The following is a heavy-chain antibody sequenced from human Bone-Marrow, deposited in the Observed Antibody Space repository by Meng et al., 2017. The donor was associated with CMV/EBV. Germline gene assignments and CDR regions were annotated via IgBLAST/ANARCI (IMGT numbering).Heavy chain of an antibody. Sequence: GESLKISCAASGFTFTRYDIHWVRQAPGKGLEWVAVISYDGVSQHYAESVEGRFSLSRDNSRNTLYLQMNSLRAEDTAVYYCARDARPKDIVVEGGAHFDYWGQGTLVTVSS. CDR2: ISYDGVSQ. J-gene: IGHJ4*02. V-gene: IGHV3-30-3*01. D-gene: IGHD2-2*01. CDR3: ARDARPKDIVVEGGAHFDY. CDR1: GFTFTRYD.